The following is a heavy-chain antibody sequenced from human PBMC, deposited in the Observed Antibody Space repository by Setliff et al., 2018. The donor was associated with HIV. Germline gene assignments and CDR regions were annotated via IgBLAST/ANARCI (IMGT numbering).Heavy chain of an antibody. CDR1: GFTFSDYG. D-gene: IGHD1-1*01. Sequence: PGGSLRLSCAASGFTFSDYGMHWVRQAPGKGPEWVSYITGSGDTIYYADSVKGRFTISRDNTKNSLYLQMNSLRAEDTAVYYCARDPLQLEQLGWFDPWGQGALVTVSS. CDR3: ARDPLQLEQLGWFDP. CDR2: ITGSGDTI. J-gene: IGHJ5*02. V-gene: IGHV3-48*04.